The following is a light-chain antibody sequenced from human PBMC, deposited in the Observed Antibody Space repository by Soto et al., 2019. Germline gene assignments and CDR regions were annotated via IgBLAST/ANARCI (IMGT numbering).Light chain of an antibody. CDR1: QSVSSSY. V-gene: IGKV3-20*01. J-gene: IGKJ1*01. CDR2: GAS. Sequence: ELVLTQSPGTLSLSPGQRATLSCRASQSVSSSYLAWYQQKPGQTPRLLIYGASNRATGIPARFSGSGSGTELTLTISRLQSEDFAVYYCQQYNSWPQTFGQGTKVDI. CDR3: QQYNSWPQT.